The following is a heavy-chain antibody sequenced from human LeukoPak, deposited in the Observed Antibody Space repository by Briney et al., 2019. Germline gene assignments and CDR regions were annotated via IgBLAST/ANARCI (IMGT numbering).Heavy chain of an antibody. CDR1: GGTISRYY. CDR2: IYTSGST. D-gene: IGHD2-2*01. CDR3: ARGAVVSRVAMPFDY. V-gene: IGHV4-4*07. J-gene: IGHJ4*02. Sequence: SETLSLTCSVSGGTISRYYWSWIRQPAGKGLEWIGRIYTSGSTNYNPSLKSRVTMSVDTSKNQFSLKLSSVTAADTAVYYCARGAVVSRVAMPFDYWGQGTLVTVSS.